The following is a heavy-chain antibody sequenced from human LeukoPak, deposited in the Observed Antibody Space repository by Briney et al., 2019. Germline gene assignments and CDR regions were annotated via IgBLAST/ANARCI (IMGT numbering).Heavy chain of an antibody. J-gene: IGHJ4*02. CDR3: ARGAVSGWYVHY. D-gene: IGHD6-19*01. V-gene: IGHV1-2*06. Sequence: ASVKVSCKASGYTFTGYYMHWVRQAPGRGLEWMGRINPNSGGTNYAQKFQGRVTMTRDTSISTAYMELSRLRSDDTAVYYCARGAVSGWYVHYWGQGTLVTVSS. CDR2: INPNSGGT. CDR1: GYTFTGYY.